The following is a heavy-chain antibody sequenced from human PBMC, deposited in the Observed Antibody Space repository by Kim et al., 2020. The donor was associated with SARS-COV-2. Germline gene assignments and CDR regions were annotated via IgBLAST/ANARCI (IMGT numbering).Heavy chain of an antibody. CDR2: IYYSGSN. CDR3: ASVRSLLRGWLDP. J-gene: IGHJ5*01. CDR1: GGSISSSSYY. D-gene: IGHD3-10*02. Sequence: SETLSLTCTVSGGSISSSSYYWGWIRQPPGKGLEWIGCIYYSGSNYYNPSLKSRVTISVNTYKNQFSLKLSSVTDADAAVYYCASVRSLLRGWLDPWGQGTMVTVSS. V-gene: IGHV4-39*01.